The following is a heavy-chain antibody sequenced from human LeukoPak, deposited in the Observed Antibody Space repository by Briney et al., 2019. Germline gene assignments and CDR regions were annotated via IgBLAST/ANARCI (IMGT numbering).Heavy chain of an antibody. D-gene: IGHD3-22*01. CDR2: MYPSGST. Sequence: LHTLSLTCTVSGVSISRGDYYGSWIRHPPGKGLECNGYMYPSGSTYYNPYLKSRATISVDTSKNQFSLKLSSVTAADTAVYYCARPYYYDSRIDPWGQGTLVTVSS. V-gene: IGHV4-30-4*01. CDR3: ARPYYYDSRIDP. J-gene: IGHJ5*02. CDR1: GVSISRGDYY.